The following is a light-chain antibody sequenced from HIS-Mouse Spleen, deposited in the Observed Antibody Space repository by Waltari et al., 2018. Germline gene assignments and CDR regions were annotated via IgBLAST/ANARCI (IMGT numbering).Light chain of an antibody. CDR2: KDS. J-gene: IGLJ3*02. Sequence: SYELTQPPSVSVSPGQTARITCSGDALPKQSAYWYQQKPGQAPVLVINKDSERPSGIPERFSGSSSGTTVTLTISGVQAEDEADYYCQSADSSGTYWVFGGGTKLTVL. CDR1: ALPKQS. V-gene: IGLV3-25*03. CDR3: QSADSSGTYWV.